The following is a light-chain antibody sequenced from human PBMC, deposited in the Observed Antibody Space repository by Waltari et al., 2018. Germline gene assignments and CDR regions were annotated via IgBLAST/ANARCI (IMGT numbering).Light chain of an antibody. Sequence: DIQMTQSPSSLSASVGDRVTITCQATEDITNYLNWYQQKPGKAPKLLIYEASNLETGVPSRFSGSGSGTDFTFAISSLQPEDVATYYCQQYHDLPTFGQGTRREIK. CDR2: EAS. CDR3: QQYHDLPT. V-gene: IGKV1-33*01. CDR1: EDITNY. J-gene: IGKJ5*01.